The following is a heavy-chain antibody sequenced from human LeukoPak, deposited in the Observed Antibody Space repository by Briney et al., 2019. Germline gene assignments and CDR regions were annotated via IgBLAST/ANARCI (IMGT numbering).Heavy chain of an antibody. Sequence: SQTLSLTCTVSGGSISSGSYYWSWIRQPAGKGLEWIGRIYRSGNTYYNPSLKGRVTISVDTSKNQFSLKLNSVTAADTAVYYCARPRHQASDFDYWGQGTLVTVSS. J-gene: IGHJ4*02. CDR3: ARPRHQASDFDY. CDR1: GGSISSGSYY. V-gene: IGHV4-61*02. CDR2: IYRSGNT.